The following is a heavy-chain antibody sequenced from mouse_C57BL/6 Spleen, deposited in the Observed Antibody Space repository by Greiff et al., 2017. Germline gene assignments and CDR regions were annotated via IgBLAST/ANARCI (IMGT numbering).Heavy chain of an antibody. CDR3: ARGGNIYDYDVVRAMDY. CDR1: GYTFTTYP. Sequence: QVQLQQSGAELVKPGASVKMSCKASGYTFTTYPIEWMKQNHGKSLEWIGNFHPYNDDTKYNEKFKGKATLTVEKSSSTVYLELSRLTSDDSAGYCCARGGNIYDYDVVRAMDYGGQGTSVTVSS. J-gene: IGHJ4*01. V-gene: IGHV1-47*01. CDR2: FHPYNDDT. D-gene: IGHD2-4*01.